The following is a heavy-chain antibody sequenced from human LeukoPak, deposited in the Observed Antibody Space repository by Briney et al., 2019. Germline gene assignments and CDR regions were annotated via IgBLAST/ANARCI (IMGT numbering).Heavy chain of an antibody. CDR1: GGSFSGYY. Sequence: SETLSLTYAVYGGSFSGYYWSWIRQPPGKGLEWIGEINHSGSTNYNPSLKSRVTISVDTAKNQFSLKLSSVTAADTAVYYCARAGKSSGWYGIGYFDYWGQGTLVTVPS. V-gene: IGHV4-34*01. CDR2: INHSGST. CDR3: ARAGKSSGWYGIGYFDY. D-gene: IGHD6-19*01. J-gene: IGHJ4*02.